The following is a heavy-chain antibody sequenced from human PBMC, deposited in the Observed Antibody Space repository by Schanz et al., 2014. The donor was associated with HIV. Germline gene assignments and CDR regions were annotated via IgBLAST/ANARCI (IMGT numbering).Heavy chain of an antibody. Sequence: QVQLVQSEAEVKKPGASVKVSCKTSGYTFTGYYMHWVRQAPGQGLECMGWINPNNGVTNYAEEFQDRVTMTRDTSISTAFMELSSLRSDDTAVYYCARDTNFVLDVWGQGTTVTVSS. CDR3: ARDTNFVLDV. D-gene: IGHD2-8*01. V-gene: IGHV1-2*02. CDR1: GYTFTGYY. CDR2: INPNNGVT. J-gene: IGHJ6*02.